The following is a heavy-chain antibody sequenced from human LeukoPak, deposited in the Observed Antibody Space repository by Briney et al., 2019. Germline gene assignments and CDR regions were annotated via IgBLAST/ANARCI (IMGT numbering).Heavy chain of an antibody. CDR2: IRFDGTSK. Sequence: PLGSLRLSCAASGFTFSNYGMHWVRQAPGKGLEWVAFIRFDGTSKYYADSVKGRFTISRDNSKNTLYLQMNSLRAEDTAVYYCAKVLIWTYGSGNYYKGAFDIWGQGTMVTVFS. J-gene: IGHJ3*02. D-gene: IGHD3-10*01. CDR3: AKVLIWTYGSGNYYKGAFDI. CDR1: GFTFSNYG. V-gene: IGHV3-30*02.